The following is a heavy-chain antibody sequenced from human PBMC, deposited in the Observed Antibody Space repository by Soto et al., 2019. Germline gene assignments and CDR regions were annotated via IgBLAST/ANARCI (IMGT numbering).Heavy chain of an antibody. V-gene: IGHV4-31*03. CDR3: ARWWSGSRQGFDP. J-gene: IGHJ5*02. D-gene: IGHD3-3*01. Sequence: QVQLQESGPGLVKPSQTLSLTCTVSGGSISSGDYYWSWIRQHPGKGLEWIGYIYYSGSTYYNPSLNRRVXISVDTSKNQFSLKLSSVTAADTAVYYCARWWSGSRQGFDPWGQGTLVTVSS. CDR2: IYYSGST. CDR1: GGSISSGDYY.